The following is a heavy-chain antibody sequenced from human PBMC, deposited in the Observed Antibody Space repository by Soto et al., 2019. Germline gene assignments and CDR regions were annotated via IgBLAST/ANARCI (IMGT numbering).Heavy chain of an antibody. J-gene: IGHJ5*02. Sequence: SETLSLTCAVSGGSINSGDYYWSWIRQHPGKGLEWIGYIYYSGNTNYNPSLKSRVILSVDTSKNQFSLKLDSVTAADTAVYYCARGPCSPTNHCDWFDPWGQGTLVTVSS. CDR1: GGSINSGDYY. V-gene: IGHV4-31*11. CDR2: IYYSGNT. CDR3: ARGPCSPTNHCDWFDP. D-gene: IGHD2-2*01.